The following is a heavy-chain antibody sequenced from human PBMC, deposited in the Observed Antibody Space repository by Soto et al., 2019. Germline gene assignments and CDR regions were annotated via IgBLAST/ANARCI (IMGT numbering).Heavy chain of an antibody. CDR2: IIPILGIA. Sequence: QVQLVQSGAEVKKPGSSVKVSCKASGGTFSSYTMSWVRQAPGQGLEWMGRIIPILGIANYAQKFQGRVTITADKSTSTAYMELSSLRSEDTAVYYCARDGIQLWKGGPFDYWGQGTLVTVSS. CDR1: GGTFSSYT. V-gene: IGHV1-69*08. CDR3: ARDGIQLWKGGPFDY. D-gene: IGHD5-18*01. J-gene: IGHJ4*02.